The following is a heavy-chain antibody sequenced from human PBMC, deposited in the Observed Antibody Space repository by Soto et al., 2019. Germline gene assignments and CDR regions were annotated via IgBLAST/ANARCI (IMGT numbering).Heavy chain of an antibody. CDR3: AIPPRPAKRLTIAGKELDS. CDR1: GYSFNNYW. V-gene: IGHV5-51*01. CDR2: IYPYDLDT. Sequence: GESLKISCKGSGYSFNNYWIGWVRQMPGKGLEWVGVIYPYDLDTRYSPSFQGQVTISADKSISPAYLQWSSLKASDTAMYYCAIPPRPAKRLTIAGKELDSWGQGTQVTVSS. J-gene: IGHJ4*02. D-gene: IGHD1-20*01.